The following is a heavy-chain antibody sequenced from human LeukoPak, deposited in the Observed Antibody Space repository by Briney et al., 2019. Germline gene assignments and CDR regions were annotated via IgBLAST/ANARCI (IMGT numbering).Heavy chain of an antibody. D-gene: IGHD6-19*01. CDR1: EFTFDSYT. Sequence: GGSLRLSCAASEFTFDSYTMNWVRQAPGKGLEWVSAISSNSNYKYYADSVKVRFTISRDNAKNSVFPQMNSLRAEDTALYYCATDSSGWYWGQGTLVTVSS. CDR3: ATDSSGWY. J-gene: IGHJ4*02. V-gene: IGHV3-21*01. CDR2: ISSNSNYK.